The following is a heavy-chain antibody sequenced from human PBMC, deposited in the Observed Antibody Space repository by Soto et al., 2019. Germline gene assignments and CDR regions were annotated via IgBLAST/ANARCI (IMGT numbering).Heavy chain of an antibody. CDR3: ARDLVERGFDY. CDR2: IYSSGST. CDR1: GGSISSYY. Sequence: SETLSLICTVSGGSISSYYWSGIRQPPGKGLEWIGYIYSSGSTNYNPPLKSRVTISVDTSKNQFSLKLSSVTAADTAVYYCARDLVERGFDYWGQGTLVTVSS. J-gene: IGHJ4*02. V-gene: IGHV4-59*01. D-gene: IGHD1-26*01.